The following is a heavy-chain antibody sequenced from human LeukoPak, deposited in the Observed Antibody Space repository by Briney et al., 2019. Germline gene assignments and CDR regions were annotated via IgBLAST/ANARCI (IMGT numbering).Heavy chain of an antibody. J-gene: IGHJ4*02. CDR1: GGTFSSYT. D-gene: IGHD3-22*01. V-gene: IGHV1-69*04. CDR2: IIPILGIA. Sequence: SVKVSCKASGGTFSSYTISWVRQAPGQGLEWMGRIIPILGIANYAQKFQGRVTITADKSTSTAYMELSSLRSEDTAVYYCARDDSSGYYYLAYWGQGTLVTVSS. CDR3: ARDDSSGYYYLAY.